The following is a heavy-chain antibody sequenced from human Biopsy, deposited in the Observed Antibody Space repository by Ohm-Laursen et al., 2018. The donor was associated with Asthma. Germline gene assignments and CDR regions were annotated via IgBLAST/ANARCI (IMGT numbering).Heavy chain of an antibody. Sequence: SLRLSRAASRTTFTYSAFHWVRRAPGKGLEWVALISFDGTKKYYPASVEGRFTISRDNSANTLYLQMNSLIPEDTAVYYCARGGPVFGSGSSYREDIDSWGQGTLVTVSS. CDR2: ISFDGTKK. D-gene: IGHD3-10*01. V-gene: IGHV3-30-3*01. J-gene: IGHJ4*02. CDR3: ARGGPVFGSGSSYREDIDS. CDR1: RTTFTYSA.